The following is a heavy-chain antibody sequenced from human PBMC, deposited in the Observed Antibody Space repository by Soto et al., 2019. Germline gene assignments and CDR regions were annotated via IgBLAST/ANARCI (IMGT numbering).Heavy chain of an antibody. D-gene: IGHD3-22*01. CDR1: TFSSYG. CDR3: ARDIFLDYYDSSGPPMGLGPDYYYYGMDV. J-gene: IGHJ6*02. V-gene: IGHV3-33*01. CDR2: IWYDGSNK. Sequence: TFSSYGMHWVRQAPGKGLEWVAVIWYDGSNKYYADSVKGRFTISRDNSKNTLYLQMNSLRAEDTAVYYCARDIFLDYYDSSGPPMGLGPDYYYYGMDVWGQGTTVTVSS.